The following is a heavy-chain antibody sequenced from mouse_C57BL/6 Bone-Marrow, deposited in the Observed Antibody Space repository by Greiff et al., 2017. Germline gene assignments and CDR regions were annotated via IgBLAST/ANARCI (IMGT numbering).Heavy chain of an antibody. Sequence: QVQLQQPGAELVMPGASVKLSCKASGYTFTSYWMHWVKQRPGQGLEWIGEIDPSDSYTNYNQKFKGKSTLTVDKSSSTAYMQLSSLTSEDSAVYDCAREELGFLRFAYWGQGTLVTVSA. CDR1: GYTFTSYW. V-gene: IGHV1-69*01. CDR3: AREELGFLRFAY. CDR2: IDPSDSYT. J-gene: IGHJ3*01.